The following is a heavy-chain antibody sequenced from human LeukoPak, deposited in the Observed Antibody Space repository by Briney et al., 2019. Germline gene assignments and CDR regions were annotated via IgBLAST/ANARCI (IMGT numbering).Heavy chain of an antibody. CDR1: GGSISGDH. V-gene: IGHV4-59*08. J-gene: IGHJ3*02. CDR2: IYYSGNT. CDR3: AGRNDFDI. Sequence: SETLSLTCTVSGGSISGDHWNWIRQPPGKGLEWIGYIYYSGNTNYNPTLKSRVTISVETSKKQFSLKLSSVTAADTAVYYCAGRNDFDIWGQGTMVTVSS.